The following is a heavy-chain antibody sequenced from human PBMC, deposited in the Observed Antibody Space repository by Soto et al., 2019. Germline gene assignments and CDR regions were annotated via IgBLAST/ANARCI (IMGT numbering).Heavy chain of an antibody. CDR2: IYYSGST. J-gene: IGHJ4*02. Sequence: SETLSLTCTVSGGSISSYYWSWIRQPPGKGLEWIGYIYYSGSTNYNPSLKSRVTISVDTSKNQFSLKLSSVTAADTAVYYCARGYGDYGYWGQGTLVTVSS. CDR1: GGSISSYY. D-gene: IGHD4-17*01. V-gene: IGHV4-59*01. CDR3: ARGYGDYGY.